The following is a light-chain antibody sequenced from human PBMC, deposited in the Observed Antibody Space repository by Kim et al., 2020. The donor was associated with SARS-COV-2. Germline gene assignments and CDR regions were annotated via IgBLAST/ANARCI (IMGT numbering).Light chain of an antibody. Sequence: LAPGERPPLACRASQSVSSYLAWYQQNPVQAPRLLIYDASNRATGIPARFSGSGSGTDFTLTISSLEPEDFSFYYCQQRSNWPPTFGGGTKVDIK. J-gene: IGKJ4*01. CDR1: QSVSSY. CDR2: DAS. V-gene: IGKV3-11*01. CDR3: QQRSNWPPT.